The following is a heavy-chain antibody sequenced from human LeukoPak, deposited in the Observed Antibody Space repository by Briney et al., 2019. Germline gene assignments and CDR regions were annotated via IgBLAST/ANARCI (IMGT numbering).Heavy chain of an antibody. CDR3: VRQKKSHGNFDY. J-gene: IGHJ4*02. D-gene: IGHD1-26*01. Sequence: GGSLRLSCAASGFTFSDHAMHWVRQATGKGLKWVSAVGIAADTFYPGSVKGRFTISRENAKNSLYLQMNNLRVEDTAVYYCVRQKKSHGNFDYWGQGTLVTVSS. V-gene: IGHV3-13*01. CDR2: VGIAADT. CDR1: GFTFSDHA.